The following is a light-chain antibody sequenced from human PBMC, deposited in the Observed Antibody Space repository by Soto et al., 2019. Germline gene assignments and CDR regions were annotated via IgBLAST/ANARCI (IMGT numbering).Light chain of an antibody. CDR1: QDVGKW. CDR3: QQYNSYSIT. J-gene: IGKJ5*01. CDR2: GAS. Sequence: DIQMTQSPPSVSASVGDRVTITFRASQDVGKWLAWYQQKPGKAPTLLIHGASSLQSGVPPRYSGSGYGTDFTLTISSLQPDDFATYYCQQYNSYSITFGQGTRLEIK. V-gene: IGKV1D-16*01.